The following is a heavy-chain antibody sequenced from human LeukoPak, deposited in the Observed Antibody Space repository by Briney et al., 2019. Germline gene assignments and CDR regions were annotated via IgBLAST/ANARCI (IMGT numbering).Heavy chain of an antibody. CDR2: ISAYNGNT. CDR3: ARDYYYDSSGYLNYAFDY. Sequence: GASVKVSCKASGYTFTSYGISWVRQDPGQGLEWMGWISAYNGNTNYAQKLQGRVTMTTDTSTSTAYMELRSLRSDATAVYYCARDYYYDSSGYLNYAFDYWGQGTLVTVSS. CDR1: GYTFTSYG. D-gene: IGHD3-22*01. V-gene: IGHV1-18*01. J-gene: IGHJ4*02.